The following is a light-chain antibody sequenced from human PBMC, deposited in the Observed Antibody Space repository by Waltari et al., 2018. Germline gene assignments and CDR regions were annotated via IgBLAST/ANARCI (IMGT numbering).Light chain of an antibody. Sequence: VLTQEPSLTVSPGGTVTLTCDSTTGLVTTKYHPNWFQQKPGQTPITLIYDTDKKHAWTPARFSGSLLGGKAALTLSKVQPEDEADYYCSLYYGDARWVFGGGTKLTVL. J-gene: IGLJ3*02. CDR2: DTD. CDR3: SLYYGDARWV. V-gene: IGLV7-43*01. CDR1: TGLVTTKYH.